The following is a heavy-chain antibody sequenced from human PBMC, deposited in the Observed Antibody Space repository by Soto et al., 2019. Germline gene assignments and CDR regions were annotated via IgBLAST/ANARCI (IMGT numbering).Heavy chain of an antibody. J-gene: IGHJ6*03. D-gene: IGHD3-10*01. Sequence: ASVKVSCKASGGTFSSYTISWVRQAPGQGLEWMGRIIPNSGNTGYAQKFQGRVTMTRNTSISTAYMELSSLRSEDTAVYYCARDQNLYGSGSYYDYYYYYMDVWGKGTTVTVSS. CDR3: ARDQNLYGSGSYYDYYYYYMDV. CDR1: GGTFSSYT. V-gene: IGHV1-8*02. CDR2: IIPNSGNT.